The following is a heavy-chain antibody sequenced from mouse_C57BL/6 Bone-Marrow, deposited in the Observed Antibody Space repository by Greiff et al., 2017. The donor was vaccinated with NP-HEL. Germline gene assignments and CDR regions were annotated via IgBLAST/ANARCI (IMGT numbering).Heavy chain of an antibody. D-gene: IGHD2-3*01. CDR2: ISDGGSYT. CDR1: GFTFSSYA. V-gene: IGHV5-4*03. Sequence: EVKLVESGGGLVKPGGSLKLSCAASGFTFSSYAMSWVRQTPEKRLEWVATISDGGSYTYYPDNVKGRFTISRDNAKNNLYLQMSHLKSEDTAMYYCARGWLLRLDYWGQGTTLTVSS. CDR3: ARGWLLRLDY. J-gene: IGHJ2*01.